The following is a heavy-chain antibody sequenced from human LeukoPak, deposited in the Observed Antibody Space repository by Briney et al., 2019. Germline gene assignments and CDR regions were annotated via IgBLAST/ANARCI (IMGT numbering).Heavy chain of an antibody. D-gene: IGHD5-12*01. J-gene: IGHJ4*02. V-gene: IGHV3-23*01. CDR3: AKDQRGYDKPIDY. Sequence: GGSLRLSCAASGFTFSLYAMSWVRQAPGKGLEWVSAISGSGGYTDYADSVKGRFTISRDNSKNTLYVQMNSLRAEDTAVYYCAKDQRGYDKPIDYWGQGTLVAVSS. CDR2: ISGSGGYT. CDR1: GFTFSLYA.